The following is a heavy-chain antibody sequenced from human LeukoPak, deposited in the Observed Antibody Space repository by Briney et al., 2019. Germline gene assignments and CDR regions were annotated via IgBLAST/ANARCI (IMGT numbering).Heavy chain of an antibody. V-gene: IGHV3-33*01. Sequence: GGSLRLSCAASGFTFSSYAMHWVRQAPGKGLEWVALIWYDGNKKYFEDSVKGRFTISRDNSKNTLYLQMNSLRAGDTAVYYCARDRGYGPHYYFDYWGQGTLVTVSS. CDR1: GFTFSSYA. CDR3: ARDRGYGPHYYFDY. CDR2: IWYDGNKK. D-gene: IGHD5-12*01. J-gene: IGHJ4*02.